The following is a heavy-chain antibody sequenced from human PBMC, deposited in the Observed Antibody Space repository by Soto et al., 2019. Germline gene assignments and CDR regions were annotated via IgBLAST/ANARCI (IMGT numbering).Heavy chain of an antibody. V-gene: IGHV1-2*02. CDR1: GYTFTGYY. Sequence: ASVKVSCKASGYTFTGYYIHWVRQAPGQGLEWMGWIIPDSGATNYTQKFQGRVTMTSETSTNTAFLELSRLRSDDTAVYFCARGESISLFGVINWLEPWGQGTLVTVPQ. J-gene: IGHJ5*02. CDR3: ARGESISLFGVINWLEP. D-gene: IGHD3-3*01. CDR2: IIPDSGAT.